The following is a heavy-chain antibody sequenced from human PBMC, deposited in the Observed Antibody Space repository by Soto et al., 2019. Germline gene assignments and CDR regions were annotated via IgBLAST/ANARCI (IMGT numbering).Heavy chain of an antibody. Sequence: GGSLRLSCAASGFTFSSYAMSWVRQAPGKGLEWVSAISGSGGSTYYADSVKGRFTISRDNSKNTLYLQMNSLRAEDTAVYYCAKDMNLAAADTKSYYYYGMDVWGQGTTVTV. CDR3: AKDMNLAAADTKSYYYYGMDV. CDR1: GFTFSSYA. V-gene: IGHV3-23*01. D-gene: IGHD6-13*01. CDR2: ISGSGGST. J-gene: IGHJ6*02.